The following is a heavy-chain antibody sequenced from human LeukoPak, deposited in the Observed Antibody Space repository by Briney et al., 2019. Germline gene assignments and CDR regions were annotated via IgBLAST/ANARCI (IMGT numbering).Heavy chain of an antibody. Sequence: PGGSLRLSCAASGSTFSSLVMSWVRQIPGKGLEWVSSINGRGSDTHYADSVKGRFTISRDNSKDTLYLQMNSLRPEDTAIYYCGKEVGGSATYYLQYWGQGTLVSVSS. CDR1: GSTFSSLV. D-gene: IGHD3-10*01. CDR2: INGRGSDT. CDR3: GKEVGGSATYYLQY. J-gene: IGHJ4*02. V-gene: IGHV3-23*01.